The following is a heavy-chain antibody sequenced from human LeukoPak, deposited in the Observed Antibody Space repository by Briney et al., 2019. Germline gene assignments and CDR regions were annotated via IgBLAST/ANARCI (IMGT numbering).Heavy chain of an antibody. D-gene: IGHD4-17*01. CDR3: AKDRFDYGDYVYYYYGMDV. CDR1: GFTFSSYA. V-gene: IGHV3-23*01. Sequence: GGSLRLSCAASGFTFSSYAMSWVRQAPGKGLEWVSAISGSGGSTYYADSVKGRFTISRDNSKNTLYLQMNSLRAEDTAVYYCAKDRFDYGDYVYYYYGMDVWGQGTTVTVSS. CDR2: ISGSGGST. J-gene: IGHJ6*02.